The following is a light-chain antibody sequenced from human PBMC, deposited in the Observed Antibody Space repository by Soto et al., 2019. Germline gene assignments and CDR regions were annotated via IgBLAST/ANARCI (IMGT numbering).Light chain of an antibody. V-gene: IGKV1-5*03. Sequence: DIQMTQSPSTLSASVGDTVTITCRASQTIGTWLAWYQQKPAKAPKLLIYKASTLESGVQSRFSVIGSGTEFTLTLSSLQAEDFATDDCQQYNDLSTFGGGTKVDIK. CDR3: QQYNDLST. CDR1: QTIGTW. CDR2: KAS. J-gene: IGKJ4*01.